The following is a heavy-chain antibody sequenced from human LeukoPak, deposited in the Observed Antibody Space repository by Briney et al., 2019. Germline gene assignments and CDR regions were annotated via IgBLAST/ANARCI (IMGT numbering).Heavy chain of an antibody. Sequence: GGSLRLSCAASGFTFSDYSMNRVRQAPGKGLEWVARLHPDGSERNYVGSVEGRFTVSGDNAKSSLYLQMNSLRAEDTAVYYCARGGYSFDYLGQGTLVTVSS. CDR2: LHPDGSER. D-gene: IGHD5-12*01. CDR3: ARGGYSFDY. CDR1: GFTFSDYS. J-gene: IGHJ4*02. V-gene: IGHV3-7*01.